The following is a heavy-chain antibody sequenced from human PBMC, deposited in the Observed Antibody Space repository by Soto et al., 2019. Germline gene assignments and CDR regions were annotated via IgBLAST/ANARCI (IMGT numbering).Heavy chain of an antibody. D-gene: IGHD6-19*01. V-gene: IGHV3-15*07. CDR2: IKRKTEGGTT. Sequence: EVQLVESGGGFVKPGGSLRLSCAASGFDFSDTWMNWVRQTPDKGREWVARIKRKTEGGTTNYSAPVKGRLTLSRDDSKQMVFLQMDNLKREDTGVYYCTADLASSSAWANAYWGQGTLVTVSS. CDR3: TADLASSSAWANAY. CDR1: GFDFSDTW. J-gene: IGHJ4*02.